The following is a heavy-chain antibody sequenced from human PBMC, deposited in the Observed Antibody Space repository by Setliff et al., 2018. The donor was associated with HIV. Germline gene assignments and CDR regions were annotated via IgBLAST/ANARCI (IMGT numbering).Heavy chain of an antibody. V-gene: IGHV4-38-2*01. Sequence: SETLSLTCAVSGYSISSGYYWGWIRQPPGKGLEWIGSIYHSGSTYYNPSLKSRVTISVDTSKNQSSLKLSSVTAADTAVYYCGRCMSVAVPEYWGQGTLVTVSS. D-gene: IGHD2-21*01. CDR1: GYSISSGYY. CDR3: GRCMSVAVPEY. J-gene: IGHJ4*02. CDR2: IYHSGST.